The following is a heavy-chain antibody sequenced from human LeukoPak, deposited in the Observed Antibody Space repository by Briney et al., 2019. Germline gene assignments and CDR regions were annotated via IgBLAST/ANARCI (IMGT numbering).Heavy chain of an antibody. V-gene: IGHV4-59*01. CDR3: ARGQPQRYNSGWYVNWFDP. Sequence: SETLSLTCTVSGASISSYYWSWIRQPPGKGLEWIGYIYYSGTTKYNPSLKSRVTISIDTSKNQFSLKVNSMTAADTAVYYCARGQPQRYNSGWYVNWFDPWGQGTLVSVSS. CDR2: IYYSGTT. J-gene: IGHJ5*02. CDR1: GASISSYY. D-gene: IGHD6-19*01.